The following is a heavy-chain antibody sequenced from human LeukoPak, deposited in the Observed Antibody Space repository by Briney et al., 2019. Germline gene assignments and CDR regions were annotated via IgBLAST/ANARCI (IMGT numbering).Heavy chain of an antibody. V-gene: IGHV4-59*01. CDR2: IYYSGTA. Sequence: SETLSLTCSVSGGSITNYYWSWIRQPPGKGLEWIGFIYYSGTANYNPSLKSRVTISVDTSKNQFSLKLSSVTAADTAVYYCASQYEYWGQGTLVTVSS. CDR1: GGSITNYY. CDR3: ASQYEY. J-gene: IGHJ4*02.